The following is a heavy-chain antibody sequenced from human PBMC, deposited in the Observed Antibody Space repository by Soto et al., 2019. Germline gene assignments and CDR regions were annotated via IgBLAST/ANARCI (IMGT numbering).Heavy chain of an antibody. D-gene: IGHD2-8*01. V-gene: IGHV4-34*01. CDR3: ARSGMVYDIMAYYYGMDV. J-gene: IGHJ6*02. CDR2: INHSGST. Sequence: SETLSLTCAVYGGSFSGYYWSWIRQPPGKGLEWIGEINHSGSTNYNPSLKSRVTISVDTSKNQFSLKLSSVTAADTAVYYCARSGMVYDIMAYYYGMDVWGQGTTVTVSS. CDR1: GGSFSGYY.